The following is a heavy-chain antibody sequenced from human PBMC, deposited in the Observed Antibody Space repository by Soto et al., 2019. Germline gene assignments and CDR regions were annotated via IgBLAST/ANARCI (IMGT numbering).Heavy chain of an antibody. CDR2: INPNSGGT. V-gene: IGHV1-2*04. D-gene: IGHD3-16*01. CDR1: GYTFTGYY. J-gene: IGHJ4*02. Sequence: KASGYTFTGYYMHWVPQAPGQGLEWMGWINPNSGGTNYAQKFQGWVTMTRDTSISTAYMELSRLRSDDTAVYYCARGEGEGYFDYWGQVTLVTVSS. CDR3: ARGEGEGYFDY.